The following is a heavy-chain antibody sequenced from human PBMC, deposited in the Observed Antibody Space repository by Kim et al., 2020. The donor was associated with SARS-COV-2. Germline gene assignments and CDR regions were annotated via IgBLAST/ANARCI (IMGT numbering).Heavy chain of an antibody. D-gene: IGHD3-9*01. CDR1: GFTFSSYS. CDR3: ARDLGRDILTGYHYYYYGMDV. CDR2: ISSSSSYI. J-gene: IGHJ6*02. V-gene: IGHV3-21*01. Sequence: GGSLRLSCAASGFTFSSYSMNWVRQAPGKGLEWVSSISSSSSYIYYADSVKGRFTISRDNAKNSLYLQMNSLRAEDTAVYYCARDLGRDILTGYHYYYYGMDVWGQGTTVTVSS.